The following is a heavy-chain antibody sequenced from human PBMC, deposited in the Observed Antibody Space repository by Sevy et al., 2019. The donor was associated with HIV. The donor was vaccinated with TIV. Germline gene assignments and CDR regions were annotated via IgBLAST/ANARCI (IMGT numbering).Heavy chain of an antibody. CDR3: ASFIRDNYYYLGMDV. CDR2: IKQDGSEK. D-gene: IGHD4-17*01. Sequence: GGSLRLSCAASGFTFSSYWMSWVRQAPGKGLEWVANIKQDGSEKYYVDSVKGRFTISRDNAKNSLYLQMNSLRAEDTAVYYCASFIRDNYYYLGMDVWGQGTTVTVSS. CDR1: GFTFSSYW. V-gene: IGHV3-7*03. J-gene: IGHJ6*02.